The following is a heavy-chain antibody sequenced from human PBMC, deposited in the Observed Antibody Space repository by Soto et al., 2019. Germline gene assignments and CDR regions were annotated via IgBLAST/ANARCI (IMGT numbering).Heavy chain of an antibody. V-gene: IGHV4-34*01. Sequence: ASETLSLTCAVYGGSFSGYYWSWIRQPPGKGLEWIGEINHSGSTNYNPSLKSRVTISVDTSKNQFSLKLSSVTAADTAVYYCAREPYYMDVWGKGTTVTVSS. CDR3: AREPYYMDV. CDR1: GGSFSGYY. J-gene: IGHJ6*03. CDR2: INHSGST.